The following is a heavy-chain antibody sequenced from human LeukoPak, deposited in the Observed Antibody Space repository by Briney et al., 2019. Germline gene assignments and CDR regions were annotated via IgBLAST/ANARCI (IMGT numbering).Heavy chain of an antibody. D-gene: IGHD6-13*01. V-gene: IGHV3-30-3*01. CDR2: ISYDGSNK. CDR1: GFTSSSYA. CDR3: ANTYSSSWYDY. J-gene: IGHJ4*02. Sequence: GGSLRLSGAASGFTSSSYAMHWVRQAPGKGLEWVAVISYDGSNKYYADSVKGRFTISRDNSKNTLYLQMNSLRAEDTAVYYCANTYSSSWYDYWGQGTLVTVSS.